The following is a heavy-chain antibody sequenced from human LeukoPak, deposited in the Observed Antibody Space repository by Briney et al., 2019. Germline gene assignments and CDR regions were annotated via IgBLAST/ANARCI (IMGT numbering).Heavy chain of an antibody. Sequence: SETLSLTCTVSVGSISSGCYYWSWIRQHPGKGLEWIGYIYYSGSTYYNPSLKSRVTISVDTSKNQFSLKLSSVTAADTAVYYCARDGRGAFDIWGQGTMVTVSS. CDR2: IYYSGST. CDR1: VGSISSGCYY. CDR3: ARDGRGAFDI. J-gene: IGHJ3*02. V-gene: IGHV4-31*03.